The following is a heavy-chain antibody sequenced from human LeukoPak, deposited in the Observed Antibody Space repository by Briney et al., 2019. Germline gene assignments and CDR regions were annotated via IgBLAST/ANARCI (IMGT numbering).Heavy chain of an antibody. D-gene: IGHD3-22*01. V-gene: IGHV4-34*01. CDR3: ARLDNSGYYFIDY. CDR2: INHSGST. Sequence: PSETLSLTCAVYGGSFSGYYWSWIRQPPGKGLEWIGEINHSGSTNYNPSLKSRVTISVDTSKNQFSLKLTSVTAADTAVYYCARLDNSGYYFIDYWGQGTLVTVSS. J-gene: IGHJ4*02. CDR1: GGSFSGYY.